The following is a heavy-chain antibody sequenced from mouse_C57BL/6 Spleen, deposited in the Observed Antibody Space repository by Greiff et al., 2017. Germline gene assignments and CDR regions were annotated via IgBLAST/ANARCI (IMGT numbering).Heavy chain of an antibody. V-gene: IGHV1-69*01. J-gene: IGHJ1*03. D-gene: IGHD1-1*01. Sequence: QVQLQQPGAELVMPGASVKLSCKASGYTFTSYWMHWVKQRPGQGLEWIGEIDPSDSYTNYNQKFKGKSTLTVDKSSSTAYMQLSSLTSEDSAVYYCARGTTVVAEWYFDVWGTGTTVTVAS. CDR2: IDPSDSYT. CDR3: ARGTTVVAEWYFDV. CDR1: GYTFTSYW.